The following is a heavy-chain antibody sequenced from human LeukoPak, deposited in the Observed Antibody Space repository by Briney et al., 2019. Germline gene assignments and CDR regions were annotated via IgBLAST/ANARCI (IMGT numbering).Heavy chain of an antibody. CDR3: AKELLTRGIAVAARPYYYYGMDV. CDR1: GFTFSSYA. J-gene: IGHJ6*02. Sequence: GGSLRLSCAASGFTFSSYAMSWGRQAPGKGLGWGSGISGSGGSTYYADSVKGRFTIPRDNSKNRLDLQMNRLTAEETAVYYCAKELLTRGIAVAARPYYYYGMDVWGQGTTVTVSS. CDR2: ISGSGGST. V-gene: IGHV3-23*01. D-gene: IGHD6-19*01.